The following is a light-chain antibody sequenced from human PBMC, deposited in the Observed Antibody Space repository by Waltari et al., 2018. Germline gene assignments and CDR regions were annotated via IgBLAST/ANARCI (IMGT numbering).Light chain of an antibody. CDR2: KTN. CDR1: SGSVRDTSK. CDR3: LMYMGSGIWV. V-gene: IGLV8-61*01. J-gene: IGLJ3*02. Sequence: QTVVNPEPSLSVSQGGTVTLNCALGSGSVRDTSKASWHQQTPGQAPRTVVYKTNSRSSGVPDRFSGSILGNKAALTITVAQADDESDYYCLMYMGSGIWVFGGGTKLTVL.